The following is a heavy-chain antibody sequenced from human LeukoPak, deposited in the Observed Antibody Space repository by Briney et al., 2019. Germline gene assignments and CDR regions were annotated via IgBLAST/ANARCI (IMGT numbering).Heavy chain of an antibody. CDR2: IYSDNT. D-gene: IGHD4-23*01. Sequence: GGSLRLSCAASGFILSSYWMSWVRQAPGKGLEWVSFIYSDNTHYSDSVKGRFTISRDNSKNTLYLQMNSLRAEDTAVYYCARDYGGSSPFDYWGQGTLVTVSS. V-gene: IGHV3-66*01. CDR3: ARDYGGSSPFDY. CDR1: GFILSSYW. J-gene: IGHJ4*02.